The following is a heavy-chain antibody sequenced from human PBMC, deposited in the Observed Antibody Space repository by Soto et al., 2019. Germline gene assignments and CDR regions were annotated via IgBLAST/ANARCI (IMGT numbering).Heavy chain of an antibody. J-gene: IGHJ4*02. Sequence: ASVKVSCKASGYTFTSYDVHWVRQAPGRGLEWMGRVNPNGGATDYAQKFHDRLTMSSDTATMSVSLALNNLKSDDTAIYYCARAKIGSSYGHFDYWGQGSLVTVS. CDR2: VNPNGGAT. CDR1: GYTFTSYD. CDR3: ARAKIGSSYGHFDY. V-gene: IGHV1-46*01. D-gene: IGHD6-6*01.